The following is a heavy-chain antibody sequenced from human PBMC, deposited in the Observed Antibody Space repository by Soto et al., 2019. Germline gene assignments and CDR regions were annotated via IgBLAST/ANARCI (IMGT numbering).Heavy chain of an antibody. Sequence: AAVKVSCKASGYTFTSYGISWVRQAPGQGLEWMGWISAYNGNTNYAQKLQGRVTMTTDTSTSTAYMELRSLRSDDTAVYYCARSYSSGWYGQHNWFDPWGQGTLVTVSS. V-gene: IGHV1-18*01. CDR3: ARSYSSGWYGQHNWFDP. CDR1: GYTFTSYG. J-gene: IGHJ5*02. D-gene: IGHD6-19*01. CDR2: ISAYNGNT.